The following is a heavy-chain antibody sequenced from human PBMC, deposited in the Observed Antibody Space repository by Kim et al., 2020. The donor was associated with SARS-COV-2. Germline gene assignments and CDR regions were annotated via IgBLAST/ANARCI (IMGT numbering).Heavy chain of an antibody. CDR2: IKSKTDGGTT. CDR3: TTDGSPWWDSGCYPIDD. CDR1: GFTFSNAW. D-gene: IGHD1-26*01. Sequence: GGSLRLFCAASGFTFSNAWMSWVRQAPGKGLEWVGRIKSKTDGGTTDYAAPVKGRFTISRDDSKNTLYLQMNSLKTEDTAVYYCTTDGSPWWDSGCYPIDDWGQGTLVTVSS. J-gene: IGHJ4*02. V-gene: IGHV3-15*01.